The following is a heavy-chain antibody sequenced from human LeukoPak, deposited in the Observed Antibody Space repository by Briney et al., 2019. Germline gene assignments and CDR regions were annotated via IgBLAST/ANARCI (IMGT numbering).Heavy chain of an antibody. CDR3: AREGSAVTKHAFDI. V-gene: IGHV1-18*01. J-gene: IGHJ3*02. D-gene: IGHD4-17*01. CDR2: ISGNSGNT. Sequence: ASVKVSFKASGYSFSSYGISWVRQAPGQGLEWMGWISGNSGNTNYAQNLQGRVTMTTDTSTNTAYMELRSLRSDDTAVYYCAREGSAVTKHAFDIWGQGTMVTVSS. CDR1: GYSFSSYG.